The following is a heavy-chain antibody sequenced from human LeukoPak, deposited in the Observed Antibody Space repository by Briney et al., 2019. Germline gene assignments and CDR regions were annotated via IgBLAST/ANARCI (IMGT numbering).Heavy chain of an antibody. CDR3: ARLVTGTTVINSGWFDP. D-gene: IGHD4-23*01. CDR2: IASTSSPI. CDR1: GFTFNSYS. V-gene: IGHV3-48*02. J-gene: IGHJ5*02. Sequence: GGSLRLSCAASGFTFNSYSMNWVRQAPGKGLEWVSYIASTSSPIYYADSVKGRFTISRDNARNSLHLQMNSLRDEDTAVYYCARLVTGTTVINSGWFDPWGQGTLVTVSS.